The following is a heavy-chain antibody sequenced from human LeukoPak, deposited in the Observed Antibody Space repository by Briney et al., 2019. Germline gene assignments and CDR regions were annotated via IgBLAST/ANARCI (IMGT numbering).Heavy chain of an antibody. CDR1: GFTFSSHW. V-gene: IGHV3-7*05. J-gene: IGHJ4*02. Sequence: GGSLRLSCAASGFTFSSHWMSWVRQAPGKGLEWVANIRQDGSEKYYVESVKGRFTISRDNAKNSLYLQMNSLRAEDTAVYYCARRAWLPRWDFDYWGQGTLVTVSS. D-gene: IGHD3-22*01. CDR3: ARRAWLPRWDFDY. CDR2: IRQDGSEK.